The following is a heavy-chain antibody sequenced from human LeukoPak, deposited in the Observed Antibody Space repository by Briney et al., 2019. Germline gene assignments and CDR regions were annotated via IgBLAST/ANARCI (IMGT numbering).Heavy chain of an antibody. CDR2: IYYGGYT. CDR3: QSRFLEWLLDY. D-gene: IGHD3-3*01. J-gene: IGHJ4*02. V-gene: IGHV4-39*01. CDR1: GGSISSNNYY. Sequence: SETLSLTCTVSGGSISSNNYYWGWIRQPPGKGLEWIGSIYYGGYTYYNPSLKSRVTISVDTSKNQFSLKLSSATAADTAIYYCQSRFLEWLLDYWGQGTLVTVSS.